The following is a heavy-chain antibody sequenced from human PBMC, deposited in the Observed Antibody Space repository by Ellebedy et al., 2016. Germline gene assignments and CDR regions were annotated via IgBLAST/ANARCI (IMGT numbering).Heavy chain of an antibody. J-gene: IGHJ4*02. D-gene: IGHD6-13*01. CDR3: ARERKQQLVPAPLDY. Sequence: GGSLRLSCAASGFTFSSYAMHWVRQAPGKGLEWVAVISYDGSNKYYADSVKGRFTISRDNSKNTLYLQMNSLRAEDTAVYYCARERKQQLVPAPLDYWGQGTLVTVSS. CDR2: ISYDGSNK. V-gene: IGHV3-30-3*01. CDR1: GFTFSSYA.